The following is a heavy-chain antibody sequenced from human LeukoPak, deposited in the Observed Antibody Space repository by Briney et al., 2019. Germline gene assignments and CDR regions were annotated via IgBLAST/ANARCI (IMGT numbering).Heavy chain of an antibody. V-gene: IGHV3-7*01. D-gene: IGHD6-13*01. CDR2: IKQDGSEK. CDR3: ARDLGQQLVPTNWFDP. Sequence: GGSLRLSCAASGFTFSSYWMSWVRQAPGKGLEWVANIKQDGSEKYYVDSVKGRLTISRDNAKNSLYLQMNSLRAEDTAVYYCARDLGQQLVPTNWFDPWGQGTLVTVSS. J-gene: IGHJ5*02. CDR1: GFTFSSYW.